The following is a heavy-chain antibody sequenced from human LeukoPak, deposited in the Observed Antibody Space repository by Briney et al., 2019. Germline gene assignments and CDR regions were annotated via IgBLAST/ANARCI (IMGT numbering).Heavy chain of an antibody. CDR2: ISYDGSNK. CDR1: GFTFSSYA. D-gene: IGHD6-13*01. Sequence: PGGSLRLSCAASGFTFSSYAMHWVRQAPGKGLEWVAVISYDGSNKYYADSVKGRFTISRDNSKNTLYLQMNSLRAEDTAVYYCARVIGIAAALKYYYYYGMDVWGQGTTVTVSS. V-gene: IGHV3-30*04. J-gene: IGHJ6*02. CDR3: ARVIGIAAALKYYYYYGMDV.